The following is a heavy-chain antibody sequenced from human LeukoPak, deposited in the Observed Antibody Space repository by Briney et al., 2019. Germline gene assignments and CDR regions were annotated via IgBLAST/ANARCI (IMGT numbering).Heavy chain of an antibody. D-gene: IGHD3-3*02. CDR1: GFSFNNFA. Sequence: GGSLRLSCAASGFSFNNFAMYWVRQAPGKGLEWVAHISYDGNSRYNEDSVKGRFTISRDDSKNTLYLQMNSLRAEDTAVYYCARAFLERSLKFYMDVWGKGTTVTVSS. CDR2: ISYDGNSR. J-gene: IGHJ6*03. V-gene: IGHV3-30-3*01. CDR3: ARAFLERSLKFYMDV.